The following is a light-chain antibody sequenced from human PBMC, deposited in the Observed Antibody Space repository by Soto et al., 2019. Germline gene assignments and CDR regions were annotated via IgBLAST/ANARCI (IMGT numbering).Light chain of an antibody. V-gene: IGKV3-11*01. J-gene: IGKJ5*01. CDR1: QSVSSY. CDR3: QQRSYWPIT. Sequence: EIVLTQSPATLSLSPGERATLSCRASQSVSSYLAWYQQKPGQAPRLLIYDASNRATGIPAKCSGSRSGTDFTQTISSLEPEDFALYYCQQRSYWPITFGQETRLEIK. CDR2: DAS.